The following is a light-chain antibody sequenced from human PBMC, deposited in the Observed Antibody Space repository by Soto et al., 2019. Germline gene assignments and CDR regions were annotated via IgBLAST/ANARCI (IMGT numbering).Light chain of an antibody. CDR3: CSYAGSSSYI. CDR1: SSDVGSYNL. CDR2: EGS. J-gene: IGLJ1*01. V-gene: IGLV2-23*01. Sequence: QSVLAQPAYVSGSPGQSLTISCTGTSSDVGSYNLVSWYQKHPGKAPKLMIYEGSKRHSEVSNRFSVFKSGNTAFLTISGLEAEDEADYYCCSYAGSSSYIFGTGTKVTVL.